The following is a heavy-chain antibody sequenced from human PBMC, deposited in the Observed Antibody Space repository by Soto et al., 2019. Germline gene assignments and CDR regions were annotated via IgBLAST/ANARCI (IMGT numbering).Heavy chain of an antibody. Sequence: QVQLVESGGGVVQPGRSLRLSCAASGFTFSSYGMHWVRQAPGKGLEWVAVIWYDGSNKYYADSVKGRFTISRDNSKNKRYLQMNSLRAEDTAVYYCAREGRDYANYGMDVWGQGTTVTVSS. CDR1: GFTFSSYG. CDR2: IWYDGSNK. J-gene: IGHJ6*02. CDR3: AREGRDYANYGMDV. D-gene: IGHD4-17*01. V-gene: IGHV3-33*01.